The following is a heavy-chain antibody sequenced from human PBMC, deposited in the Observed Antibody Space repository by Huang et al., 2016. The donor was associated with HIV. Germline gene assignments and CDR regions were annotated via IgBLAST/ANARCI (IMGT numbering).Heavy chain of an antibody. CDR3: ASPYLVSGIHAFDL. V-gene: IGHV3-30-3*01. CDR2: IFYHRSKE. J-gene: IGHJ3*01. Sequence: QEQLVESGGGVVRPGRSLRLSCAASGFTFSGYNMHWVRQAPGKGLEWLALIFYHRSKEYYADSVKGRFTIARDNSRNTLYLQMTSLRPEDTAIYFCASPYLVSGIHAFDLWGQGTMVTVSS. D-gene: IGHD1-26*01. CDR1: GFTFSGYN.